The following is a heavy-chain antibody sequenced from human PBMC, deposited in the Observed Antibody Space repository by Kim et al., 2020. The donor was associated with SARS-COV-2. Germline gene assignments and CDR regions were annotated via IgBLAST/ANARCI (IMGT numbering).Heavy chain of an antibody. J-gene: IGHJ6*02. CDR2: ISAYNGNT. CDR3: ARDYDFWSGYYYYYYGMDV. CDR1: GYTFTSYG. V-gene: IGHV1-18*01. D-gene: IGHD3-3*01. Sequence: ASVKVSCKASGYTFTSYGISWVRQAPGQGLEWMGWISAYNGNTNYAQKLQGRVTMTTDTSTSTAYMEMRSLRSDDTAVYYCARDYDFWSGYYYYYYGMDVWGQGTTVTVSS.